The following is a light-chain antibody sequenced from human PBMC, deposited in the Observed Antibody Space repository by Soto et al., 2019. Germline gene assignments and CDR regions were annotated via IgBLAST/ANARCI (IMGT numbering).Light chain of an antibody. Sequence: DIQMTQSPSSLSASVGDRVTITCRASQDLDRWLAWYQQKPGEAPKVLIFAASSLQSGLPSRFSGGGSGTDFSLTISRLQPEDFATYYCKQSRSFPLTFGGGTKVEIK. CDR2: AAS. CDR1: QDLDRW. CDR3: KQSRSFPLT. J-gene: IGKJ4*01. V-gene: IGKV1-12*01.